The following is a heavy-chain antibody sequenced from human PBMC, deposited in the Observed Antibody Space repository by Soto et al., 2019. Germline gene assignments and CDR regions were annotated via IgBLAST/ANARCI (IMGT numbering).Heavy chain of an antibody. CDR3: AKRDYALYYYYGMDV. CDR2: ISGSGGST. Sequence: WGSLRLSCAASGFTFSSYAMSWVRQAPGKGLEWVSAISGSGGSTYYADSVKGRFTISRDNSKNTLYLQMNSLRAEDTAVYYCAKRDYALYYYYGMDVWGQGTTVTVSS. CDR1: GFTFSSYA. V-gene: IGHV3-23*01. D-gene: IGHD4-17*01. J-gene: IGHJ6*02.